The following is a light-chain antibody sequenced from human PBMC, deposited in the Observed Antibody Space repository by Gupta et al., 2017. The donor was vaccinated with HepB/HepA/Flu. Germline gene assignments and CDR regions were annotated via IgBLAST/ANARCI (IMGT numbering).Light chain of an antibody. Sequence: QSVLTQPPSVSGAPGQRVTSSCTGSSSNIGAGYDVHWYQQLPGTAPKLLIYGNSNRPSGVPDRFSGSKSGTSASMAITGLQAEDEADYYCQSYDSSRSGGVFGGGTKLTVL. CDR1: SSNIGAGYD. CDR3: QSYDSSRSGGV. J-gene: IGLJ3*02. CDR2: GNS. V-gene: IGLV1-40*01.